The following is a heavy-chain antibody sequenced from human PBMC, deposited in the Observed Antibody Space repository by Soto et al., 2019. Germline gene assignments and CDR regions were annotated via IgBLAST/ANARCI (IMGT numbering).Heavy chain of an antibody. Sequence: ASLKVYCKASGYTFTSYGISWVRQAPGQGLEWMGWISAYNGNTNYAQKLQGRVTMTTDTSTSTAYMELRSLRSDDTAVYYCARGATVTDGNYFDYWGQGTLVTVSS. V-gene: IGHV1-18*04. D-gene: IGHD4-17*01. CDR3: ARGATVTDGNYFDY. J-gene: IGHJ4*02. CDR2: ISAYNGNT. CDR1: GYTFTSYG.